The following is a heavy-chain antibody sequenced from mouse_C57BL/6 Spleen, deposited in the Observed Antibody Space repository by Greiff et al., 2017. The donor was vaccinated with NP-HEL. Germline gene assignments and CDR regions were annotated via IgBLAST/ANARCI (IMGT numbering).Heavy chain of an antibody. CDR3: ARWLPSFLDY. CDR1: GYTFTSYW. D-gene: IGHD2-3*01. CDR2: IYPGSGST. V-gene: IGHV1-55*01. J-gene: IGHJ2*01. Sequence: QVHVKQPGAELVKPGASVKMSCKASGYTFTSYWITWVKQRPGQGLEWIGDIYPGSGSTNYNEKFKSKATLTVDTSSSTAYMQLSSLTSEDSAVYYCARWLPSFLDYWGQGTTLTVSS.